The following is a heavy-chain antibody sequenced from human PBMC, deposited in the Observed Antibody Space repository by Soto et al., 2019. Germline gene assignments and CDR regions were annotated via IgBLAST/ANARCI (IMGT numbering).Heavy chain of an antibody. V-gene: IGHV2-5*02. CDR2: IYWDDDK. Sequence: QITLKESGPTLVKPTQTLTLTCTFSGFSLSTSGVGVAWIRQPPGKALEWLALIYWDDDKRYSPSLQSRLTITKDTSKNQVVLTVTNMDPVDTATYYCAHSGGGITTTDYSWHFDVWGRGTLVTVSS. J-gene: IGHJ2*01. CDR3: AHSGGGITTTDYSWHFDV. D-gene: IGHD1-20*01. CDR1: GFSLSTSGVG.